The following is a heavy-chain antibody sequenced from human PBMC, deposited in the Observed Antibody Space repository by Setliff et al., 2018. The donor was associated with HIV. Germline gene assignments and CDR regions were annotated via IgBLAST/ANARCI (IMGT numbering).Heavy chain of an antibody. CDR3: AREAPDDHFDH. CDR2: IIPIFGTA. D-gene: IGHD1-1*01. J-gene: IGHJ4*02. V-gene: IGHV1-69*05. CDR1: GYTFNNYG. Sequence: GASVKVSCKASGYTFNNYGISWVRQAPGQGLEWMGGIIPIFGTANYAQKFQGRITVATATSTATSTGTVYMELSSLRSEDTAVYYCAREAPDDHFDHWGQGTLVTVSS.